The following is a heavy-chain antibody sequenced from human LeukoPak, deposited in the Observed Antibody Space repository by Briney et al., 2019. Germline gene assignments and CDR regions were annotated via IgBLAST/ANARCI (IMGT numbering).Heavy chain of an antibody. J-gene: IGHJ4*02. Sequence: GGSLRLSCAASGFTFGSYSMNWVRQAPGKGLEWVSYITSISSTIHYADSVKGRFTISRDNAQNSLYLQMNSLRDEDTAMYYCATEGNLPFDYWGQGTLVTVSS. D-gene: IGHD2/OR15-2a*01. CDR3: ATEGNLPFDY. CDR2: ITSISSTI. V-gene: IGHV3-48*02. CDR1: GFTFGSYS.